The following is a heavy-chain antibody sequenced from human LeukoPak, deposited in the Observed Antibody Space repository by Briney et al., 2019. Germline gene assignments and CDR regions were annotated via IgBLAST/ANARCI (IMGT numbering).Heavy chain of an antibody. Sequence: PSETLSLTCTVSGGSISSSSYYWGWIRQPPGKGLEWIGSIYYSGSTHYNPSLKSRVTISLDTSKNQFPLKLSSVTAADTAVYYCARDGEMATIENYFDYWGQGTLVTVSS. CDR3: ARDGEMATIENYFDY. CDR1: GGSISSSSYY. D-gene: IGHD5-24*01. V-gene: IGHV4-39*06. CDR2: IYYSGST. J-gene: IGHJ4*02.